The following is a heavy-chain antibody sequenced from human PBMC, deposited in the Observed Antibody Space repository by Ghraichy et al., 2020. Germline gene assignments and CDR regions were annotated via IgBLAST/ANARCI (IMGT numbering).Heavy chain of an antibody. CDR3: AREASGSPYYNYYAMDV. CDR1: GFTFSSYE. Sequence: GGSLRLSCAASGFTFSSYEMNWVRQAPGKGLEWVSYIRSSGSSVYNADSVKGRFTISRDNAKNSLYLQMNSLRAEDTAVYYCAREASGSPYYNYYAMDVWGQGTTVTVSS. V-gene: IGHV3-48*03. D-gene: IGHD3-10*01. CDR2: IRSSGSSV. J-gene: IGHJ6*02.